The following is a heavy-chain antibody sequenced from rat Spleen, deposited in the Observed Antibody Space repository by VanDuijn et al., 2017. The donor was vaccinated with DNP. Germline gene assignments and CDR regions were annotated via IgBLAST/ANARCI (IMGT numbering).Heavy chain of an antibody. CDR1: GYTFTSYA. CDR2: IAPGSGGT. D-gene: IGHD4-3*01. V-gene: IGHV1-43*01. Sequence: QVQLQQSGAELARPGSSVKISCKASGYTFTSYAMHWIKQTTGQALEWTGYIAPGSGGTKYNEKFKGKATLTVDKSSSTAFMQLSSLTPDDSAVYYCARFGGYRDWFAYWGQGTLVTVSS. J-gene: IGHJ3*01. CDR3: ARFGGYRDWFAY.